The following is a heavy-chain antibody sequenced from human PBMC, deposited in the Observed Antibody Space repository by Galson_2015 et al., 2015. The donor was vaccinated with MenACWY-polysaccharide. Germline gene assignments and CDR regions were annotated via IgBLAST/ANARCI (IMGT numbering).Heavy chain of an antibody. CDR1: GVTFSSYW. CDR2: IKKDGSEK. J-gene: IGHJ6*02. V-gene: IGHV3-7*01. Sequence: SLRLSCAASGVTFSSYWTTWFRQAPGRGLEWVANIKKDGSEKYYVDSVKGRFTISRDNSKNSLYLQMHSLRAEDTAVYSCARGHYGMDVWGQGTTVTVSS. CDR3: ARGHYGMDV.